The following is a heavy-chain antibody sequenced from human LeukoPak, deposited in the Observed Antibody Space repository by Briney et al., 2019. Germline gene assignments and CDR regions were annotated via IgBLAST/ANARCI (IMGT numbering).Heavy chain of an antibody. CDR3: AGRPDTAMVPIFDY. J-gene: IGHJ4*02. Sequence: ASVKVSCKASGYTFTGYYMHWVRQAPGQGLEWMGWINPNSGGTNYAQKFQGRVTMTGDMSTSTAYMELSRLTSDDTGIYYCAGRPDTAMVPIFDYWGQGTLVTVSS. D-gene: IGHD5-18*01. CDR1: GYTFTGYY. CDR2: INPNSGGT. V-gene: IGHV1-2*02.